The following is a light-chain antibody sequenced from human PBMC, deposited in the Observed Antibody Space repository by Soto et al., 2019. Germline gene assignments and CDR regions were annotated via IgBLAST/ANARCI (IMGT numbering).Light chain of an antibody. V-gene: IGLV1-44*01. CDR2: TSN. J-gene: IGLJ2*01. Sequence: QSVLTQPPSASGTPGQRVTISCSGSSSNIGSNTVNWYQQLPGTAPKLLIHTSNQRPSGVPDRFSGSKSGTSASLAISGLQSEDEADYYCAAWDDRLNGVLFGGGTKLTVL. CDR3: AAWDDRLNGVL. CDR1: SSNIGSNT.